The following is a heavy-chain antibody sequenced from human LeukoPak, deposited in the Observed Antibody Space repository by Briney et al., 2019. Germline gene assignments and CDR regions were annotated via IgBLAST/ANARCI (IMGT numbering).Heavy chain of an antibody. CDR1: GFTFSSYE. V-gene: IGHV3-48*03. Sequence: RPGGSLRLSCAASGFTFSSYEMNWVRQAPGKGLEWVSYISSSGSTIYYADSVKGRFISSRDNTKNSLYLQMNSLRAEDTAIYYCARDLRIVSGSYLDYWGQGTLVTVSS. J-gene: IGHJ4*02. CDR2: ISSSGSTI. CDR3: ARDLRIVSGSYLDY. D-gene: IGHD1-26*01.